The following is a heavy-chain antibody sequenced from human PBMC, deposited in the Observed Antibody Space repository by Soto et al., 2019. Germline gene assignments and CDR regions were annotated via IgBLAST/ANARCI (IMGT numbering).Heavy chain of an antibody. CDR1: GGSIRSSSYY. J-gene: IGHJ3*02. D-gene: IGHD5-12*01. CDR2: IYYSGST. CDR3: ARHKREGILRLGSVDI. V-gene: IGHV4-39*01. Sequence: PSETLSFTCTVSGGSIRSSSYYWGWIRQPPGKGLEWIGSIYYSGSTYYNPSLKSRVTISVDTSKNQFSLKLSSVTAADTAVYYCARHKREGILRLGSVDIWGQGTMVTVSS.